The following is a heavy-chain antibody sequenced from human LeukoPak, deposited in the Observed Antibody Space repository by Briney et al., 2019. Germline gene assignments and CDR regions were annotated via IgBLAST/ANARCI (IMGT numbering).Heavy chain of an antibody. Sequence: GESLKISCKVSGYSFTNSWIGWVRQMPGKGLEWMGIIYPGDSETKYSPSFQGQVTISADKSINTAYLQWSSLKAADTAMYYCARPDYRRHYLDDWGQGTLVTVSS. D-gene: IGHD4-11*01. CDR3: ARPDYRRHYLDD. V-gene: IGHV5-51*01. CDR2: IYPGDSET. CDR1: GYSFTNSW. J-gene: IGHJ4*02.